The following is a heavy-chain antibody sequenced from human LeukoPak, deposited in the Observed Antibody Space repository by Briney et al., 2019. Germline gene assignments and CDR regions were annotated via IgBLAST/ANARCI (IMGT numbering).Heavy chain of an antibody. CDR2: IKYDGSST. V-gene: IGHV3-74*01. CDR3: ARGEKSWINGFDL. D-gene: IGHD2-8*01. CDR1: GFTISSYW. Sequence: QRGGSLRLSCAASGFTISSYWMHWVRQAPGKGLVWVSRIKYDGSSTSYADSVRGRFTISRDNAKNTLDLQMNSLRAEDTAVYYCARGEKSWINGFDLWGQGTVVTVSS. J-gene: IGHJ4*02.